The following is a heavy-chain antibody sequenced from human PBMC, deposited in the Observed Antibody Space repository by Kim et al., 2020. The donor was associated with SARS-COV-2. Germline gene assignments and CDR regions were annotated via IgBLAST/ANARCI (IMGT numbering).Heavy chain of an antibody. V-gene: IGHV3-43*01. J-gene: IGHJ4*02. CDR3: AKAKGGRSGWYLIDY. D-gene: IGHD6-19*01. Sequence: DSVQGRFTISRDNSKNSLYLQMNSLRTEDTALYYCAKAKGGRSGWYLIDYWGQGTLVTVSS.